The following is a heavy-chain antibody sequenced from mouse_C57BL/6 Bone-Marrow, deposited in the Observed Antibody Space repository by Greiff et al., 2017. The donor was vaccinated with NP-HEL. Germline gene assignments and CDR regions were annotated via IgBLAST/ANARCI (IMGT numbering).Heavy chain of an antibody. V-gene: IGHV1-55*01. J-gene: IGHJ2*01. Sequence: QVQLQQPGAELVKPGASVKMSCKASGYTFTSYWITWVKQRPGQGLEWIGDIYPGSGSTNYNEKFKSKATLTVDTSSSTAYLQLRSLTSADSAVYDCAGRNYTLENYFDYWGQGTTLTVSS. CDR2: IYPGSGST. CDR3: AGRNYTLENYFDY. CDR1: GYTFTSYW. D-gene: IGHD2-12*01.